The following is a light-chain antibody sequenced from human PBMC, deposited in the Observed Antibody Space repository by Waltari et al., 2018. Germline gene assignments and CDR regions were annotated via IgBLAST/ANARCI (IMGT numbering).Light chain of an antibody. CDR1: QSVNGW. CDR3: QQYHSYSLT. CDR2: KAS. J-gene: IGKJ1*01. Sequence: DIQMTQSPSTLSASVGDRVTITCRASQSVNGWLAWYQQKPGKAPKILIYKASSLESGVPSRFGGSGAGTEFTLTIDSLQPDDVATYYCQQYHSYSLTFGQGTKVEIK. V-gene: IGKV1-5*03.